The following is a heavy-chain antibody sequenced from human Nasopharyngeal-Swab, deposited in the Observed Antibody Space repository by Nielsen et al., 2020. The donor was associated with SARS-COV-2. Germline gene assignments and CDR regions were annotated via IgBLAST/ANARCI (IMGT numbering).Heavy chain of an antibody. CDR2: IYYSGST. CDR3: VGSSWYGDYYYYYGMDV. J-gene: IGHJ6*02. D-gene: IGHD6-13*01. V-gene: IGHV4-39*07. CDR1: GGSISSSSYY. Sequence: GSLRLSCTVSGGSISSSSYYWGWIRQPPGKGLEWIGRIYYSGSTYYNPSLKSRVPISVDTSKNQFSLKLSSVTAADTAVYYCVGSSWYGDYYYYYGMDVWGQGTTVTVSS.